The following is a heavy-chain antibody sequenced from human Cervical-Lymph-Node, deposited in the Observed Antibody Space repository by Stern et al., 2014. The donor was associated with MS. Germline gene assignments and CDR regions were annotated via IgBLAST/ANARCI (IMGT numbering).Heavy chain of an antibody. CDR1: GGTFSTYA. D-gene: IGHD3-10*01. CDR3: ANTFRGVIIRNYYYGMDV. Sequence: QDQLVQSGAEVKKPGSSVKVSCKASGGTFSTYAFSWVRQAPGQGLEWMGGIIPFFGPANYTQKFQGRVTISADESTSTVYMELSSLRSEDTAVYYCANTFRGVIIRNYYYGMDVWGQGTTVTVSS. CDR2: IIPFFGPA. V-gene: IGHV1-69*12. J-gene: IGHJ6*02.